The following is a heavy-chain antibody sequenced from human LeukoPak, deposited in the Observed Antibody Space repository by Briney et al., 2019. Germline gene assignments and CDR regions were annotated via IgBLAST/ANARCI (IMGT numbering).Heavy chain of an antibody. J-gene: IGHJ4*02. CDR2: ISSSSSYI. CDR3: ARDLSRGLFDY. Sequence: GGSLRLSCAASGFTFSNYGMNWVRQAPGKGLEWVSSISSSSSYIYYADSVKGRFTISRDNAKNSLYLQMNSLRAEDTAVYSCARDLSRGLFDYWGQGTLVTVSS. V-gene: IGHV3-21*01. D-gene: IGHD2-15*01. CDR1: GFTFSNYG.